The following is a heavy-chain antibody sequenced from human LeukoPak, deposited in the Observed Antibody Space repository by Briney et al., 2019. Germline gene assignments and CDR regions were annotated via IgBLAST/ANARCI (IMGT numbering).Heavy chain of an antibody. J-gene: IGHJ4*02. CDR2: IGFKFNNV. D-gene: IGHD6-13*01. Sequence: GTSLRLSCAVSAFTFDDRAFHWVRQAPGKGLEWVAGIGFKFNNVDYADSVKGRFTITRDNAKNTLYLQMNSLRAEDTALYYCVRGQATAWGLDYWGQGTLVTVSS. CDR3: VRGQATAWGLDY. V-gene: IGHV3-9*01. CDR1: AFTFDDRA.